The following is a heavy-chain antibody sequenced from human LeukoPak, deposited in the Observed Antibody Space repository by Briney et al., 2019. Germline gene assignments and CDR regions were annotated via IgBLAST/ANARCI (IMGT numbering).Heavy chain of an antibody. Sequence: GGSRRLSCAASGFTFSSYGMSWVRQAPGKGLEWVAVISYDGSNKYYADSVKGRFTISRDNSKNTLYLQMNSLRAEDTAVYYCAKDYGGNSGPHFDYWGQGTLVTVSS. CDR2: ISYDGSNK. CDR3: AKDYGGNSGPHFDY. CDR1: GFTFSSYG. D-gene: IGHD4-23*01. V-gene: IGHV3-30*18. J-gene: IGHJ4*02.